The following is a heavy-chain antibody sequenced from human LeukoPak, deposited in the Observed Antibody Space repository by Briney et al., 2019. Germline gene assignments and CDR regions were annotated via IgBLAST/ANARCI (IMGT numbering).Heavy chain of an antibody. Sequence: ASVKVSCKASGYSFINYYVHWVRQAPGQGPEWMGIINPTGGTTTYAQKFQGRVTMTRDTSTSTLYMELSSLRSEDTAVYYCARETPQGIDVWGQGTMVTVSS. CDR2: INPTGGTT. CDR1: GYSFINYY. V-gene: IGHV1-46*01. J-gene: IGHJ6*02. CDR3: ARETPQGIDV.